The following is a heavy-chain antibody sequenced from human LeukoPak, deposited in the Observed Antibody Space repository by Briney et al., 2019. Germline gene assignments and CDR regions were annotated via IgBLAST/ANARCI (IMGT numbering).Heavy chain of an antibody. Sequence: SETLSLTCAVYGGSFSGYYWSWIRQPPGKGLEWIGEINHSGSTNYNQSLKSRVTISVDTSKNQFSLKLSSVTAADTAVYYCASWPGSSWGQGTLVTVSS. D-gene: IGHD6-13*01. CDR3: ASWPGSS. CDR2: INHSGST. CDR1: GGSFSGYY. J-gene: IGHJ4*02. V-gene: IGHV4-34*01.